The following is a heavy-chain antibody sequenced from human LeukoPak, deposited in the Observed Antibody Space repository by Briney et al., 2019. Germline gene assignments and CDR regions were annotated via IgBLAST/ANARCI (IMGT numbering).Heavy chain of an antibody. Sequence: SETLSLTCAVYGGSFSGYYWSWIRQPPGKGLEWIGEINHSGSTNYNPSLTSRVTISVDTSKNQFSLKLSSVTAADTAVYYCARGAGIPAAISDYWGQGTLVTVSS. J-gene: IGHJ4*02. D-gene: IGHD2-2*01. CDR3: ARGAGIPAAISDY. CDR2: INHSGST. CDR1: GGSFSGYY. V-gene: IGHV4-34*01.